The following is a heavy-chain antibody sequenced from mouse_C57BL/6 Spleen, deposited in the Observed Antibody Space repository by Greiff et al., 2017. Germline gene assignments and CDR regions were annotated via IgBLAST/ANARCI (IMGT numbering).Heavy chain of an antibody. J-gene: IGHJ3*01. CDR2: INPNNGGT. V-gene: IGHV1-26*01. CDR1: GYTFTDYY. D-gene: IGHD2-4*01. Sequence: EVQLQQSGPELVKPGASVKISCKASGYTFTDYYMNWVKQSHGKSLEWIGDINPNNGGTSYNQKFKGKATLTVDKSSSTAYMELRSLTSEDSAVYYCARDYDYDERFAYWGQGTLVTVSA. CDR3: ARDYDYDERFAY.